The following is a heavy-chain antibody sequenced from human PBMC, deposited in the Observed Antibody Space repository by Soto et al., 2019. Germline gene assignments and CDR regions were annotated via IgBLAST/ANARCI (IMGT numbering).Heavy chain of an antibody. V-gene: IGHV3-30-3*01. J-gene: IGHJ4*02. CDR2: ISYDGSNK. CDR1: GFTFSSYA. CDR3: AKQTGVRFAY. Sequence: QVQLVESGGGVVQPGRSLRLSCAASGFTFSSYAMHWVRQAPGKGLEWVAVISYDGSNKYYADSVKGRFTISRDNSKNTLYLQMNSLRAEDTAVYYCAKQTGVRFAYWGQGTLVTVSS. D-gene: IGHD3-16*01.